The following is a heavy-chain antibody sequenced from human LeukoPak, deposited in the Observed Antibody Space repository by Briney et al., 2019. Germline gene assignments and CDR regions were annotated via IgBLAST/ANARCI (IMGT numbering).Heavy chain of an antibody. J-gene: IGHJ3*02. CDR2: INPNSGGT. V-gene: IGHV1-2*02. D-gene: IGHD2-8*01. Sequence: ASVKVSCKASGYTFTGCYMHWVRHGPGQGLEWMGWINPNSGGTNYAQKFQGRVTMTRDTCISTAYMELSRLRSDDTAVYYCARGGCTNGVCYGLDAFDIWGQGTMVTVSS. CDR1: GYTFTGCY. CDR3: ARGGCTNGVCYGLDAFDI.